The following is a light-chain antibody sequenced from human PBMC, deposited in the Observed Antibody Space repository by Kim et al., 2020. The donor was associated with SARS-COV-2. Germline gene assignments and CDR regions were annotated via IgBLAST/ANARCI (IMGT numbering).Light chain of an antibody. Sequence: GQSITISCTGTSSEVGTSNLVSWYQQHPGEAPKLLIYEVTKRPSGVSDRFSGSKSGNTASLTISGLQAEDEADYYCCSSVGSSGYVFGIGTKVTVL. J-gene: IGLJ1*01. CDR1: SSEVGTSNL. CDR3: CSSVGSSGYV. CDR2: EVT. V-gene: IGLV2-23*02.